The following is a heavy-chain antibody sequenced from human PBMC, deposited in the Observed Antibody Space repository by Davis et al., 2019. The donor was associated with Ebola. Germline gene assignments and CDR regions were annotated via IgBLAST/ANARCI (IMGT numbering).Heavy chain of an antibody. CDR3: ARDLGYGTTDAFGI. D-gene: IGHD5-12*01. CDR2: IYHSGIT. Sequence: SETLSLTCTVSGGSISSGDYYWSWIRQPPGKGLEWIGYIYHSGITSYNPSLMSRVAISVDRSKNQFSLELTSVTAADTAVYYCARDLGYGTTDAFGIWGRGTMVTVSS. J-gene: IGHJ3*02. CDR1: GGSISSGDYY. V-gene: IGHV4-30-4*01.